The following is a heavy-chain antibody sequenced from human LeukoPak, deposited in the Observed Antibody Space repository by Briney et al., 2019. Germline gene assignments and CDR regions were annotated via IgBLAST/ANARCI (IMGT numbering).Heavy chain of an antibody. CDR2: INPNSGDT. Sequence: ASVKVSCKASGYTFTDYYIHCVRQAPGQGLEWMGWINPNSGDTNYAQKFQGRVTMTSDTSISTAYMELSSLRPDDTAMYYCARRPHSSGWSSSITLFEHWGQGTLVTVSS. V-gene: IGHV1-2*02. CDR1: GYTFTDYY. D-gene: IGHD6-19*01. CDR3: ARRPHSSGWSSSITLFEH. J-gene: IGHJ4*02.